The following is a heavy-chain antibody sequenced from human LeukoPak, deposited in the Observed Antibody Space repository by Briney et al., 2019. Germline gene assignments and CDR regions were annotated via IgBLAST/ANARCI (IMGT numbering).Heavy chain of an antibody. D-gene: IGHD1-26*01. CDR1: GFSVSSNY. V-gene: IGHV3-53*01. CDR3: ARHWEL. J-gene: IGHJ4*02. CDR2: IYSDETT. Sequence: GGSLRLSCAASGFSVSSNYMSWVRQSPGKGLEWVALIYSDETTYYADSVKGRFTISRDNSKSTLYLQMNSLRAEDTAVYYCARHWELRGQGTLVTVSS.